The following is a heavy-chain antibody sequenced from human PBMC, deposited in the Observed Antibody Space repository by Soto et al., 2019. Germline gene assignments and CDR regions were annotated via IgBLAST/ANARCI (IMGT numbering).Heavy chain of an antibody. CDR3: ARFEAYYDILTGYHDY. D-gene: IGHD3-9*01. J-gene: IGHJ4*02. CDR1: GGSISSGNYY. V-gene: IGHV4-30-4*01. CDR2: ISYSGST. Sequence: SETLSLTCTVSGGSISSGNYYWSWIRQPPGKGLEWIGFISYSGSTYYSTSLKSRVTISVDTSKNQFSLKLSSVTAADTAVYYCARFEAYYDILTGYHDYWGQGTLVTVSS.